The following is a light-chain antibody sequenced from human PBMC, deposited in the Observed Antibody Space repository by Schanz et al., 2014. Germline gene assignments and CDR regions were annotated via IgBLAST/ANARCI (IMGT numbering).Light chain of an antibody. CDR3: QQFGKLPWT. V-gene: IGKV3-20*01. CDR1: QSVSSY. Sequence: EIVLTQSPATLSLSPGERATLSCRASQSVSSYLAWYQQKPGQAPRLLIYAASSRATGIPDRFSGAGSGTDFTLTISRLEPEDFAVFYCQQFGKLPWTFGQGTKVEIK. CDR2: AAS. J-gene: IGKJ1*01.